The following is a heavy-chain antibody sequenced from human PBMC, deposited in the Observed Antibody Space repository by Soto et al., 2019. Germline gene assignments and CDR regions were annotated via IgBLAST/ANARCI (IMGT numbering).Heavy chain of an antibody. V-gene: IGHV4-39*01. CDR3: ATQEVGGTYVYTFDP. CDR1: GGSITSSSYY. J-gene: IGHJ5*02. Sequence: QLHLRESGPGLVKPSETLSLTCTVSGGSITSSSYYWGWIRQPPGKGLDWIGSIYYSGSTYYNPSLKSRATISVDTSKNQFSLKLSSVTAADTAVYYCATQEVGGTYVYTFDPWGQGTLVTVSS. CDR2: IYYSGST. D-gene: IGHD1-26*01.